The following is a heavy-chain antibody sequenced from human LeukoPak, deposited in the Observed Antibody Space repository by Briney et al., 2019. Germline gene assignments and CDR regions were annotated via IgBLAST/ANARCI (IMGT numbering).Heavy chain of an antibody. J-gene: IGHJ4*02. D-gene: IGHD6-19*01. CDR2: ISGGGINT. Sequence: PGGSLRLSCAASGFTFSSYAMSWVRQAPGKGLEWVSAISGGGINTYYADSVKGRFTISRDNSQNTLYLQMNSLRAEDTAVYYCAKEHSSGWYSVWGYWGQGTLVTVSS. CDR1: GFTFSSYA. CDR3: AKEHSSGWYSVWGY. V-gene: IGHV3-23*01.